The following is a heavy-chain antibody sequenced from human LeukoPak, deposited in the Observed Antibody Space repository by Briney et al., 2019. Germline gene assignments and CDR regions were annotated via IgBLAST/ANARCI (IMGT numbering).Heavy chain of an antibody. Sequence: TGGSLRLSCAASGFTFSNYWMHWVRQVPGKGLVWVSRINIDGSNTIYADSVKGRFTISRGNSKNTLYLQMNSLRAEDTAVYYCAKDNIVVVPAATGDYYYYYMDVWGKGTTVTVSS. CDR3: AKDNIVVVPAATGDYYYYYMDV. V-gene: IGHV3-74*01. CDR2: INIDGSNT. CDR1: GFTFSNYW. J-gene: IGHJ6*03. D-gene: IGHD2-2*01.